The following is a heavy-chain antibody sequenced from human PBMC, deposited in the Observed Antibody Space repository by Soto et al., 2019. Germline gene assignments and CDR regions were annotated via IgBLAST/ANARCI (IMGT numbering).Heavy chain of an antibody. J-gene: IGHJ4*02. CDR2: ISPYSGYT. Sequence: ASVKVSCKGFGYSFMKYGINWVRQAPGQGLEWVGWISPYSGYTHSAQKFHGRLTLTTDTAASTAYMELRILRSADTALYYCAREASVLIPAAQPSRFDSWGQGSLVTVSS. CDR1: GYSFMKYG. V-gene: IGHV1-18*01. D-gene: IGHD2-2*01. CDR3: AREASVLIPAAQPSRFDS.